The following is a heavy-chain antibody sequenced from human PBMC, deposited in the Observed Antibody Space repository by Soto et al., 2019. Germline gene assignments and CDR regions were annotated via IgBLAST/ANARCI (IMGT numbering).Heavy chain of an antibody. V-gene: IGHV3-30*18. CDR2: ISYDGSNK. D-gene: IGHD3-3*01. Sequence: LRLSCAASGFTFSSYGMHWVRQAPGKGLEWVAVISYDGSNKYYADSVKGRFTISRDNSKNTLYLQMNSLRAEDTAVYYCAKDLVSLRFLEWSLGYYFDYWGQGTLVTVSS. CDR3: AKDLVSLRFLEWSLGYYFDY. J-gene: IGHJ4*02. CDR1: GFTFSSYG.